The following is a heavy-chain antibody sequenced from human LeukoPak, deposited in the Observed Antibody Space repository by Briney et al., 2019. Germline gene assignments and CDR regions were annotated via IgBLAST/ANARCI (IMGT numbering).Heavy chain of an antibody. J-gene: IGHJ4*02. V-gene: IGHV3-23*01. D-gene: IGHD3-22*01. Sequence: AGGSLRLSCAASGFTFSSYAMSWVRQAPGKGLEWVSAISGSGGSTYYADSVNGRFTISRDYSKNTLYLQMNSLRAEDTAVYHCAKPYSSAYLGYFDYWGQRTLVTVSS. CDR3: AKPYSSAYLGYFDY. CDR1: GFTFSSYA. CDR2: ISGSGGST.